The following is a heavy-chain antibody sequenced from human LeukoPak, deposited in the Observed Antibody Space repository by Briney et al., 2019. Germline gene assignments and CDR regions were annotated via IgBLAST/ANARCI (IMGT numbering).Heavy chain of an antibody. CDR1: GYTFTSYD. CDR2: MNPNSGNT. V-gene: IGHV1-8*03. J-gene: IGHJ5*02. CDR3: ARAPRLPGYCSSTSCYRVWFDP. D-gene: IGHD2-2*01. Sequence: GASVKVSCKASGYTFTSYDINWVRQATGQGLEWMGWMNPNSGNTGYAQKFQGRVTITRNTSISTAYMELSSLRSEDTAVYYCARAPRLPGYCSSTSCYRVWFDPWGQGTLVTVSS.